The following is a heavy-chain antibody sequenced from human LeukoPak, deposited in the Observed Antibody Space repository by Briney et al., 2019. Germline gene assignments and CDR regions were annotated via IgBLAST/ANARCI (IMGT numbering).Heavy chain of an antibody. CDR2: IYHSGST. D-gene: IGHD3-16*01. V-gene: IGHV4-38-2*01. J-gene: IGHJ5*02. Sequence: PSETLSPTCAVSGYSISSGYYWGWIPQPPGKGLEWIGSIYHSGSTYYNPSLKSRVTISVDTSKNQFSLMLSSVTAADTAVYYCARHYGSYNWFDPWGQGTLVTVSS. CDR1: GYSISSGYY. CDR3: ARHYGSYNWFDP.